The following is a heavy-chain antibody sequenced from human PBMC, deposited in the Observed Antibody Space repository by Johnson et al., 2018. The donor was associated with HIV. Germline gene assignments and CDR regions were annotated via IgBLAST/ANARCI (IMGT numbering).Heavy chain of an antibody. D-gene: IGHD2-8*01. J-gene: IGHJ3*02. CDR1: GFTFSSYA. V-gene: IGHV3-30*02. Sequence: QVQLVESGGGLAQPGGYLRLSCAASGFTFSSYAMSWVRQAPGKGLEWVAFIRYDGSNKYYADSVKGRFTISRDNSKNTLYLQMNSLRAEDTALYYCAKNGARGDAFDIWGQGTMVTVSS. CDR2: IRYDGSNK. CDR3: AKNGARGDAFDI.